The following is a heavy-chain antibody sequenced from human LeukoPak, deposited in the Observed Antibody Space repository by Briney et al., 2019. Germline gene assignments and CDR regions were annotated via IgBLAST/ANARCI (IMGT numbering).Heavy chain of an antibody. Sequence: PGGYLRLSCAASGFTFDDYAMHWVRQAPGKGLEWVSGISWNSGSIGYADSVKGRFTISRDNAKNSLYLQMNSLRAEDTALYYCAKSVANFEGNWYYFDYWGQGTLVTVSS. V-gene: IGHV3-9*01. CDR1: GFTFDDYA. CDR3: AKSVANFEGNWYYFDY. CDR2: ISWNSGSI. J-gene: IGHJ4*02. D-gene: IGHD1-20*01.